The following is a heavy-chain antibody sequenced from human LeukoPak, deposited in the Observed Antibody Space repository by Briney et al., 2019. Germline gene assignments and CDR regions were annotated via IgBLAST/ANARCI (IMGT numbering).Heavy chain of an antibody. D-gene: IGHD3-22*01. CDR1: GGTFSSYA. CDR2: IIPIFGTA. Sequence: ASVKVSCKASGGTFSSYAISWVRQAPGQRLEWMGGIIPIFGTANYAQKFQGRVTITTDESTSTAYMELSSLRSEDTAVYYCAIYYYDSSEVDYWGQGTLVTVSS. CDR3: AIYYYDSSEVDY. J-gene: IGHJ4*02. V-gene: IGHV1-69*05.